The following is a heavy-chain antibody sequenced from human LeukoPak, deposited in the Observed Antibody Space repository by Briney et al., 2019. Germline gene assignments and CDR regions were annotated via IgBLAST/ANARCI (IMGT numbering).Heavy chain of an antibody. V-gene: IGHV4-34*01. CDR2: INHSGST. J-gene: IGHJ4*02. CDR1: GVSFSGYY. CDR3: ARVRGSSKVDY. D-gene: IGHD3-10*01. Sequence: SETLSLTCAVYGVSFSGYYWSWIRQPPGKGLEWIGEINHSGSTNYNPSLKSRVTISVDTSKNQFSLKLSSVTAADTAVYYCARVRGSSKVDYWGQGTLVTVSS.